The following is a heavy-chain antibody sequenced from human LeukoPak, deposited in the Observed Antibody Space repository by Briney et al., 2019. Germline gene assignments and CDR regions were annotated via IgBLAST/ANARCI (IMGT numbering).Heavy chain of an antibody. CDR1: GFTFSNYW. D-gene: IGHD4-17*01. CDR2: IDSDGTTT. Sequence: GGSLRLSCAASGFTFSNYWMHWVRQVPGKGLVWVSRIDSDGTTTTYADSVKGRFTISRDNAKNTLYLQMHSLRAEDTAVYYCATSYLTIVTPDDSWGQGTLVTVPS. J-gene: IGHJ5*01. V-gene: IGHV3-74*01. CDR3: ATSYLTIVTPDDS.